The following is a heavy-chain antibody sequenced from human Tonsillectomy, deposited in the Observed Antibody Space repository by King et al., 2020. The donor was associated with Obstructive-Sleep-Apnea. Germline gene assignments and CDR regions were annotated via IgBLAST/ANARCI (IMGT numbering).Heavy chain of an antibody. CDR3: ARAAQGFRGGRNKVDP. J-gene: IGHJ5*02. CDR2: IYYSGST. D-gene: IGHD3-10*01. V-gene: IGHV4-31*03. CDR1: VVSISSGGYY. Sequence: QLQESGPGLVKPSQTLSLTCTVSVVSISSGGYYWSWIRQHPGKGLECMGYIYYSGSTYYNPSLKSRVTISVDTSKNQFSLKLSAVTAADTAVYYCARAAQGFRGGRNKVDPWGQGTLVTVSS.